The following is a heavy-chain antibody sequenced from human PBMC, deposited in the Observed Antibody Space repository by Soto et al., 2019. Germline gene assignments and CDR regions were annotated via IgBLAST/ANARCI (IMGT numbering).Heavy chain of an antibody. CDR3: AHTQLTTGANAFDV. V-gene: IGHV2-5*02. CDR2: IYWDDDR. CDR1: GFSLSTLGAG. J-gene: IGHJ3*01. D-gene: IGHD1-1*01. Sequence: QITLKESGPTLVKPTQVLTLTCSFSGFSLSTLGAGVGWVRQPPGKALEWLALIYWDDDRQYSPSLKTRLTIPKDTSKTPVVLTLTTMDPVDTGTYFCAHTQLTTGANAFDVWGQGTIVTVSS.